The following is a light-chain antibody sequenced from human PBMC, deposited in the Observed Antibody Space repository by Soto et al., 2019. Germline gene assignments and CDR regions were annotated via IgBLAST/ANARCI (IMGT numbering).Light chain of an antibody. CDR3: HKYDILPA. V-gene: IGKV1-33*01. CDR2: DAS. CDR1: QDITNS. Sequence: SQMTQSPSSLYASVGDRVTITCQASQDITNSLNRYQQKPGKAPKLLIYDASNWETGVPSRLMGGGCGTDFTFTISSLQPEEIATYYCHKYDILPAFGPGTKCDIK. J-gene: IGKJ3*01.